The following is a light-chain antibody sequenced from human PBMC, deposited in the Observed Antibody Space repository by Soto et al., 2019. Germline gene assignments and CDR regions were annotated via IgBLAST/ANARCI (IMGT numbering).Light chain of an antibody. CDR3: CAYAGSSTLVV. Sequence: QSALTQPASVSGSPGQSITISCTGTSSDVGSYNLVSWYQQHPGKAPKPMIYEGSKRPSGVSNRFSGSKSGSTASLTISGVHAEDEADYYCCAYAGSSTLVVFGGGTKVTVL. V-gene: IGLV2-23*03. CDR1: SSDVGSYNL. J-gene: IGLJ2*01. CDR2: EGS.